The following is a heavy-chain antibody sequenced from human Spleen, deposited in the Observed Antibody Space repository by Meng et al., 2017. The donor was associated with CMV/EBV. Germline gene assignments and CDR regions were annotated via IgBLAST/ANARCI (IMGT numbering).Heavy chain of an antibody. J-gene: IGHJ4*02. CDR1: GFTFSSYA. D-gene: IGHD1-14*01. V-gene: IGHV3-30-3*01. CDR3: ARGRYLDY. CDR2: ISYDGSNK. Sequence: QVQLVESGXGVVQPGRSLRLSCAASGFTFSSYAMHWVRQAPGKGLEWVAVISYDGSNKYYADSVKGRFTISRDNSKNTLYLQMNSLRAEDTAVYYCARGRYLDYWGQGTLVTVSS.